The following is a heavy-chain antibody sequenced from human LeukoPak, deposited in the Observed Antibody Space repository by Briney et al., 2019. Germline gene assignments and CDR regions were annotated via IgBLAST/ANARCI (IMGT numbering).Heavy chain of an antibody. CDR2: IYTSGST. CDR1: GVSISSYY. CDR3: ARSGPFMGFSGDYPYDY. J-gene: IGHJ4*02. V-gene: IGHV4-4*07. Sequence: SETLSLTCTVSGVSISSYYWSWIRQPAGKGLEWIGRIYTSGSTNYNPSLKSRVTMSVDTSKNQFSLKLSSVTAADTAVYYCARSGPFMGFSGDYPYDYWGQGTLVTVSS. D-gene: IGHD4-17*01.